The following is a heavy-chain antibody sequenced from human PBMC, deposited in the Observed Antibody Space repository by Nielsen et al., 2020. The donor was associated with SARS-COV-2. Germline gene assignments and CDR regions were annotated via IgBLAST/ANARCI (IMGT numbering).Heavy chain of an antibody. CDR3: ARDWSGNAFDI. J-gene: IGHJ3*02. V-gene: IGHV4-34*01. Sequence: SETLSLTCAVYGGSFGGYYWSWIRQPPGKGLEWIGEVNYRGGTNYNPSLKSRVTISMDASKNQFSLKMSSVTAADTAVYYWARDWSGNAFDIWGQGTMVTVSS. CDR2: VNYRGGT. CDR1: GGSFGGYY.